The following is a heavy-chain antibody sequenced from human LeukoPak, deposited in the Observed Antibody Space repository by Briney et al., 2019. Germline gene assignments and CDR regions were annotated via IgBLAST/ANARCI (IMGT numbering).Heavy chain of an antibody. CDR1: KFTFRSYT. D-gene: IGHD4-23*01. CDR2: ISSSSYI. J-gene: IGHJ4*02. V-gene: IGHV3-21*01. CDR3: TRETDENSF. Sequence: NPGGSLRLSCAASKFTFRSYTMSWVRQAPGKGLEWVSSISSSSYIYYADSVKGRFTISRDNAKNSLYLQMNSLRAEDTAVYYCTRETDENSFWGQGTLVTVPS.